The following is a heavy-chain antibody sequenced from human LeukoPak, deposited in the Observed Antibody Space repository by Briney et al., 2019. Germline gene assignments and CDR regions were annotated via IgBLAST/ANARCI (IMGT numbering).Heavy chain of an antibody. CDR2: IYYSGST. Sequence: SETLSLTCTVSGGSISSYYWSWIRQPPGKGLEWIGYIYYSGSTNYNPSLKSRVTISVDTSKNQFSLKLTSVTAADTAVYFCARDSNIARFFIWGQGTLVTVSS. V-gene: IGHV4-59*12. J-gene: IGHJ4*02. CDR3: ARDSNIARFFI. D-gene: IGHD4-11*01. CDR1: GGSISSYY.